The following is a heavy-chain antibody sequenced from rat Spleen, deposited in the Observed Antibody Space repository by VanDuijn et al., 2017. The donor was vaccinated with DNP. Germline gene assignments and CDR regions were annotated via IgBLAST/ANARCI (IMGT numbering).Heavy chain of an antibody. CDR1: GFTFSNYG. CDR2: ITNSGGST. J-gene: IGHJ2*01. CDR3: TTDVGDDSYY. V-gene: IGHV5-27*01. Sequence: EVQLVESGGGLVQPGRSLKLSCAASGFTFSNYGMAWVRQAPTKGLEWVASITNSGGSTYYRDSVKGRFTISRDNAKSTLYLQMDSLRSEDTATYYCTTDVGDDSYYWGQGVMVTVSS. D-gene: IGHD1-12*01.